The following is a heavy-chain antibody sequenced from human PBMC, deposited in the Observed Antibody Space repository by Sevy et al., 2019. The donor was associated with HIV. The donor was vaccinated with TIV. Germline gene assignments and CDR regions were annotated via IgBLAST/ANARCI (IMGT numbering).Heavy chain of an antibody. Sequence: GGSLRLSCAASGFTFSSYWMTWVRQAPGKGLEWVANIKQDGSEKFYVDSVKGRFTIARDNANNSRFRQMNSLGAEDTAVYYCARPYRTDPFYYSGSSGYYYPSYFDNWGQGTLVTVSS. D-gene: IGHD3-22*01. CDR3: ARPYRTDPFYYSGSSGYYYPSYFDN. V-gene: IGHV3-7*01. CDR1: GFTFSSYW. CDR2: IKQDGSEK. J-gene: IGHJ4*02.